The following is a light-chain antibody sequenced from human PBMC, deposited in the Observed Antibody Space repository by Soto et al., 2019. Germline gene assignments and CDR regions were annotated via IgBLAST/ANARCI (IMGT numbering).Light chain of an antibody. CDR1: QSVLYSSDNRNY. CDR3: QQYYTNPRT. J-gene: IGKJ1*01. Sequence: DIVMTQSPDSLAVSLGERATVNCKSGQSVLYSSDNRNYLAWYQQKPGQSPKRLISCASTRESWVPDRFSGSGSGTDFTLTIISLQAEDVAVYFCQQYYTNPRTFGQGTKVEIK. V-gene: IGKV4-1*01. CDR2: CAS.